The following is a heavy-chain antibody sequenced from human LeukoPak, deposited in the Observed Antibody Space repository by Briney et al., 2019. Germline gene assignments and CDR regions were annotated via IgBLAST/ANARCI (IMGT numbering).Heavy chain of an antibody. CDR3: ARSSSYYPRFDY. D-gene: IGHD3-22*01. CDR2: IYYSGST. Sequence: SETLSLTCTVSGYSISSGYYWGWIRQPPGKGLEWIGSIYYSGSTYYNPSLKSRVTISVDTSKNQFSLKLSSVTAVDTAVYYCARSSSYYPRFDYWGQGTLVTVSS. J-gene: IGHJ4*02. V-gene: IGHV4-38-2*02. CDR1: GYSISSGYY.